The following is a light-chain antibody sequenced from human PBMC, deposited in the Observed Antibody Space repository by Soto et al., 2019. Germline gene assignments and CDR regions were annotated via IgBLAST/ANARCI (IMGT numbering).Light chain of an antibody. CDR1: QSVSSNY. V-gene: IGKV3-20*01. J-gene: IGKJ5*01. CDR2: GAS. Sequence: EIVLTQSPGTLSLSPGERATLSCRARQSVSSNYLAWYQQKPGQAPRLLIYGASSRATGIPDRFSGSGSGTDFPLTISRLEPEDFAVYYCQQYGSSLSITFGQGTRLEIK. CDR3: QQYGSSLSIT.